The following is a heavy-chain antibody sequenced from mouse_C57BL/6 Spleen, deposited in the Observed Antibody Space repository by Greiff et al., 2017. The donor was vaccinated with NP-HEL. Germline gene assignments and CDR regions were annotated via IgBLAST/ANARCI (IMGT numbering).Heavy chain of an antibody. D-gene: IGHD1-1*01. J-gene: IGHJ4*01. V-gene: IGHV1-82*01. CDR2: IYPGDGDT. Sequence: QVQLQQSGPELVKPGASVKISCKASGYAFSSSWMNWVKQRPGKGLEWIGRIYPGDGDTNYNGKFKGKATLTADKSSSTAYMQLSSLTSEDSAVYFCARYGLLRYYYAMDYWGQGTSVTVSS. CDR1: GYAFSSSW. CDR3: ARYGLLRYYYAMDY.